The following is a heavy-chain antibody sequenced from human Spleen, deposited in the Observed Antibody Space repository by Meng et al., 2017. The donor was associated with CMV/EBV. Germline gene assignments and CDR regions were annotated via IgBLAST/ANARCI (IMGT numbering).Heavy chain of an antibody. D-gene: IGHD3-22*01. J-gene: IGHJ6*02. CDR3: VKGGCGSNSGYNSDLIYYGMDV. CDR2: IWYDGTNK. CDR1: GFTFSAYT. Sequence: GESLKISCAPSGFTFSAYTMHWVRQAPGKGLEWVAVIWYDGTNKYYEDSVKGRFTISRDNSDKTLYLQMNFLRAEDTAIYYCVKGGCGSNSGYNSDLIYYGMDVWGQGTTVTVSS. V-gene: IGHV3-33*06.